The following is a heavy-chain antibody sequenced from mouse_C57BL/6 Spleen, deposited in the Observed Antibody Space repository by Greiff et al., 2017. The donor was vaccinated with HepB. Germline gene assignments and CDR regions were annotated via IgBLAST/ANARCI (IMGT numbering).Heavy chain of an antibody. V-gene: IGHV1-55*01. Sequence: VQLQQPGAELVKPGASVKMSCKASGYTFTSYWITWVKQRPGQGLEWIGDIYPGSGSTNYNEKFKSKATLTVDTSSSTAYMQLSSLTSEDSAVYYRARRDYGKGRFFDYWGQGTTLTVSS. J-gene: IGHJ2*01. CDR1: GYTFTSYW. CDR2: IYPGSGST. D-gene: IGHD2-1*01. CDR3: ARRDYGKGRFFDY.